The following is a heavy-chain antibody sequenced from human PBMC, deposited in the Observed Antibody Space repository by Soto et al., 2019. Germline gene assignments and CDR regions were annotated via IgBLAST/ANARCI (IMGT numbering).Heavy chain of an antibody. CDR3: ARLEGLATISYYFDF. CDR1: GGSISSYY. Sequence: PSETLSLTCTVSGGSISSYYWSWIRQPPGKGLEWIGYIYYSGSTNYNPSLKSRVTISVDTSKNQFSLKLSSVTAADSAVYFCARLEGLATISYYFDFWGQGAQVTVSS. V-gene: IGHV4-59*08. J-gene: IGHJ4*02. D-gene: IGHD3-9*01. CDR2: IYYSGST.